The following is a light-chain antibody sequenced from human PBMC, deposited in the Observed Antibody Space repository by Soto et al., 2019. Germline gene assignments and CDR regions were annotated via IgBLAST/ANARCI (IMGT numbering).Light chain of an antibody. CDR3: QRSYSTPPT. CDR1: QSISTY. CDR2: AAS. V-gene: IGKV1-39*01. Sequence: DIQMTQSPSSLSASVGDRVTITCRASQSISTYLNWYQQTPGKAPKLLIYAASSLQSGVPSRFSGSGSGTDFTLTISSLHPEDSATYYGQRSYSTPPTCGQGTKVEI. J-gene: IGKJ1*01.